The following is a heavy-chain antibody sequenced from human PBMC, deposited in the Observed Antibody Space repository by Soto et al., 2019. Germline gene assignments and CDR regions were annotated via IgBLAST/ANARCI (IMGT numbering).Heavy chain of an antibody. J-gene: IGHJ4*02. CDR2: IYHSGSF. CDR3: ARHSSGLLSSLDY. Sequence: SETLSLTCTVSGGSISSGGSYWNWIRQRPGKGLEWIGYIYHSGSFYYTPSLKGRAIISADTSKNQFALKLSSVTAADTAVYYCARHSSGLLSSLDYWGQGTLVTVSS. CDR1: GGSISSGGSY. D-gene: IGHD3-10*01. V-gene: IGHV4-31*03.